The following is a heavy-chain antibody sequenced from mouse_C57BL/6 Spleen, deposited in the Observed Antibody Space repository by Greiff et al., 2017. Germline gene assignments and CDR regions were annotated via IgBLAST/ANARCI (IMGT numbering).Heavy chain of an antibody. CDR3: ARYRDDGYSYTMDY. D-gene: IGHD2-3*01. CDR2: IRNKANGYTT. J-gene: IGHJ4*01. Sequence: EVQLVESGGGLVQPGGSLSLSCAASGFTFTDYYMSWVRQPPGKALEWLVFIRNKANGYTTEYSASVKGRFTISRDNSQIILYLQMNALRAEDSATYYCARYRDDGYSYTMDYWGQGTSVTVSS. V-gene: IGHV7-3*01. CDR1: GFTFTDYY.